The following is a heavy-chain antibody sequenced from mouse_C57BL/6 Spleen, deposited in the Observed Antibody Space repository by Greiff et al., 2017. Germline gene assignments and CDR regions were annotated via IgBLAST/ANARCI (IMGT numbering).Heavy chain of an antibody. D-gene: IGHD2-4*01. Sequence: EVQVVESGGGLVQPGGSLSLSCAASGFTFTDYYMSWVRQPPGKALEWLGFIRNKANGYTTEYSASVKGRFTISRDNSQSILYLQMNALRAEDSATYYCARSYYDYPWYFDVGGTGTTVTVSS. J-gene: IGHJ1*03. V-gene: IGHV7-3*01. CDR3: ARSYYDYPWYFDV. CDR2: IRNKANGYTT. CDR1: GFTFTDYY.